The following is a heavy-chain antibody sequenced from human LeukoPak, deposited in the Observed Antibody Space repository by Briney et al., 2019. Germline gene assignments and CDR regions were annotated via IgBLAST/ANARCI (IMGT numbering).Heavy chain of an antibody. CDR3: ARGPDYGGNSDFDY. CDR2: ISYDGSNK. Sequence: PGGSLRLSCAASGFTFSSYAMPWVRQAPGKELEWVAVISYDGSNKYYADSVKGRFTISRDNSKNTLYLQMGSLRAEDMAVYYCARGPDYGGNSDFDYWGQGTLVTVSS. J-gene: IGHJ4*02. D-gene: IGHD4-17*01. CDR1: GFTFSSYA. V-gene: IGHV3-30*14.